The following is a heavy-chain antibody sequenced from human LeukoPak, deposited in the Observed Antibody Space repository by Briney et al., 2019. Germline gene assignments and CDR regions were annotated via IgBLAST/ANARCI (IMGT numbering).Heavy chain of an antibody. CDR2: ISSSGSTI. CDR3: AELGITMIGGV. Sequence: GGSLRLSCAASGFTFSSYEMTWVRQAPGKGLEWVSHISSSGSTIYYADSVKGRFTISRDNAKNSLYLQMNSLRAEDTAVYYCAELGITMIGGVWGKGTAVTISS. D-gene: IGHD3-10*02. CDR1: GFTFSSYE. J-gene: IGHJ6*04. V-gene: IGHV3-48*03.